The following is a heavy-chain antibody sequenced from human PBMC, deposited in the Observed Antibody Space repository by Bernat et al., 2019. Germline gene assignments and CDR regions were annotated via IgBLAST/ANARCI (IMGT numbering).Heavy chain of an antibody. CDR3: ATRYCSSTSCYEGYYYYYYMDV. CDR1: GYTFTSYG. Sequence: QVQLVQSGAEVKKPGASVKVSCKASGYTFTSYGISWVRQAPGQGLEWMGWISAYNGNTNYAQKLQGRVTMTTDTSTSTAYMELRSLRSDDTAVYYCATRYCSSTSCYEGYYYYYYMDVWGKGTTVTVSS. V-gene: IGHV1-18*01. J-gene: IGHJ6*03. D-gene: IGHD2-2*01. CDR2: ISAYNGNT.